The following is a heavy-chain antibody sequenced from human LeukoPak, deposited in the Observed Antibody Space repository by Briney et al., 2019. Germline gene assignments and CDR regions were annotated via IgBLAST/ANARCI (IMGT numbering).Heavy chain of an antibody. CDR1: GFTFSSYW. V-gene: IGHV3-74*01. CDR3: ARGGGYSSGLNDY. J-gene: IGHJ4*02. Sequence: GGSLRLSCAASGFTFSSYWMHWVRQAPGKGLVWVSRINSDGSSTSYADSVKGRFTISRDNAKNTLYLQVNSLRAEDTAVYYCARGGGYSSGLNDYWGQGTLVTVSS. CDR2: INSDGSST. D-gene: IGHD6-19*01.